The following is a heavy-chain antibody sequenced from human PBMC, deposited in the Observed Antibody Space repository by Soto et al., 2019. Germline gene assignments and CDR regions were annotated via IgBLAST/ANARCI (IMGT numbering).Heavy chain of an antibody. D-gene: IGHD1-26*01. J-gene: IGHJ4*02. Sequence: HPGGSLRLSCAASGFTFSSYAMHWVRQAPGKGLEWVAVISYDGSNKYYADSVKGRFTISRDNSKNTLYLQMNSLRAEDTAVYYCARGGEYPLRGSYYNYWGQGTLVTVSS. CDR1: GFTFSSYA. CDR2: ISYDGSNK. CDR3: ARGGEYPLRGSYYNY. V-gene: IGHV3-30-3*01.